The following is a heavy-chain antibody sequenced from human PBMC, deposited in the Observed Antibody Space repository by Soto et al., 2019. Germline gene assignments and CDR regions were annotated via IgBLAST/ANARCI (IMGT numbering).Heavy chain of an antibody. D-gene: IGHD6-19*01. CDR3: ARGVGHGSGWYYYYYGMDV. CDR2: ISYDGSNK. J-gene: IGHJ6*02. Sequence: HPGGSLRLSCAASGFTFSSYAMHWVRQAPGKGLEWVAVISYDGSNKYYADSVKGRFTISRDNSKNTLYLQMNSLRAEDTAVYYCARGVGHGSGWYYYYYGMDVWGHGTTVTVSS. V-gene: IGHV3-30-3*01. CDR1: GFTFSSYA.